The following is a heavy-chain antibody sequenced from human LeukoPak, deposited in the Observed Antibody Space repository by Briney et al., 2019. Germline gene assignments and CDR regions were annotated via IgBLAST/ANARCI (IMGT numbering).Heavy chain of an antibody. V-gene: IGHV4-59*01. Sequence: PSETLSLTCTVSSASISTYYWSWIRQPPGKGLEWIGYIYHSGTSNYNPSLKSRLTISVDTSKNQFSLKLTSVTAADTAVYYCARVYKQDYYDSSGYYFSPWGQGTLVTVSS. J-gene: IGHJ5*02. D-gene: IGHD3-22*01. CDR2: IYHSGTS. CDR3: ARVYKQDYYDSSGYYFSP. CDR1: SASISTYY.